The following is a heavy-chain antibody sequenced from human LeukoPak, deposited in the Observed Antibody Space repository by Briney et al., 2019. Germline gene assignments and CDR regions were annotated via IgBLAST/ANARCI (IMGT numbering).Heavy chain of an antibody. J-gene: IGHJ6*02. CDR3: ARGIAARDYYYYGMDV. D-gene: IGHD6-6*01. CDR1: GFTFDDYA. V-gene: IGHV3-9*01. CDR2: ISWNSGSI. Sequence: PGRSLRLSCAASGFTFDDYAMHWVRQAPGKGLEWVSGISWNSGSIGYADSVKGRFTISRDNAKNSLYLQMNSLRAEDTAVYYCARGIAARDYYYYGMDVWGQGTTVTVSS.